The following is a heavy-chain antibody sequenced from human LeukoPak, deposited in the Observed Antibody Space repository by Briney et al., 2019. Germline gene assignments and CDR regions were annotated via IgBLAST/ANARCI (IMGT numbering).Heavy chain of an antibody. CDR3: ARGGSYYGSGSYSTLNYYYYYMDV. J-gene: IGHJ6*03. CDR1: GGSFSGYY. V-gene: IGHV4-34*01. CDR2: INHSGST. D-gene: IGHD3-10*01. Sequence: PSGTLSLTCAVYGGSFSGYYWSWIRQPPGKGLEWIGEINHSGSTNYNPSLKSRVTISVDTSKNQFSLKLSSVTAADTAVYYCARGGSYYGSGSYSTLNYYYYYMDVWGKGTTVTVSS.